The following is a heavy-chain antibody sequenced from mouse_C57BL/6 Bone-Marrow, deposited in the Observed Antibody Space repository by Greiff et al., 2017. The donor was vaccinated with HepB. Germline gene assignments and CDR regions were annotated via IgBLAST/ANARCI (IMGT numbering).Heavy chain of an antibody. J-gene: IGHJ3*01. CDR2: IFPGSGST. CDR3: AREDYYDYDGAWFAY. D-gene: IGHD2-4*01. Sequence: QVHVKQSGPELVKPGASVKISCKASGYTFTDYYINWVKQRPGQGLEWIGWIFPGSGSTYYNEKFKGKATLPVDKSSSTAYMLLSSLTSEDSAVYFCAREDYYDYDGAWFAYWGQGTLVTVSA. CDR1: GYTFTDYY. V-gene: IGHV1-75*01.